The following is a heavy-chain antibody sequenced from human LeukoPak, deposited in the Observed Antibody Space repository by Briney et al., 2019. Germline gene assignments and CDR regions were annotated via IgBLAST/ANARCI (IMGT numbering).Heavy chain of an antibody. V-gene: IGHV3-48*03. J-gene: IGHJ6*04. CDR2: ISSSGSTI. Sequence: GGSLRLSCAASGFTFTNYAMNWVRQAPGKGLEWVSYISSSGSTIYYADSVKGRFTISRDNAKNSLYLQMNSLRAEDTAVYYCAELGITMIGGVWGKGTTVTISS. CDR1: GFTFTNYA. D-gene: IGHD3-10*02. CDR3: AELGITMIGGV.